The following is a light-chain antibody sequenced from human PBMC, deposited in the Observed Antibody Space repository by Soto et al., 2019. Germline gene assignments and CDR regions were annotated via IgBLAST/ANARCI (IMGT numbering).Light chain of an antibody. CDR3: QQYXXYS. CDR1: QSISNY. J-gene: IGKJ1*01. Sequence: GDRVIITCRTSQSISNYLNWYHHKPGKAPKLLIYAAVTLQSGVPSRFSGSGSGTEFTLTISSLQPDXXXXXYCQQYXXYSFGQGTKVDIK. V-gene: IGKV1-9*01. CDR2: AAV.